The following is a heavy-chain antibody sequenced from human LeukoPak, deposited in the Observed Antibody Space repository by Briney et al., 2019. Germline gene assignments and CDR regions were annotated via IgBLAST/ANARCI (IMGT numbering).Heavy chain of an antibody. D-gene: IGHD3-10*01. CDR1: GYTFTSYY. CDR3: ARDRQYYGSGSQYYYYYMDV. Sequence: ASVKVSCKASGYTFTSYYMHWVRQAPGQGLEWMGIINPSGGSTSYAQKFQGRVTMTRDMYTSTVYMELSSLRSEDTAVYYCARDRQYYGSGSQYYYYYMDVWGKGTTVTVSS. J-gene: IGHJ6*03. V-gene: IGHV1-46*01. CDR2: INPSGGST.